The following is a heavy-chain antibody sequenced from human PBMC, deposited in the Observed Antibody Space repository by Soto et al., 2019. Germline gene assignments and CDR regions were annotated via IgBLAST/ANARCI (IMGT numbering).Heavy chain of an antibody. CDR3: AKGRNTITVGGVLPH. D-gene: IGHD3-16*01. V-gene: IGHV3-23*01. J-gene: IGHJ4*02. Sequence: GGSLRLSCAASGFTFSTFAMSWVRQAPGKGLEWVSAISGSGDGSYYADSVKGRFTISRDNSKNTLYLQMNSLRAEDTAVYFCAKGRNTITVGGVLPHWGQGTLVTVS. CDR2: ISGSGDGS. CDR1: GFTFSTFA.